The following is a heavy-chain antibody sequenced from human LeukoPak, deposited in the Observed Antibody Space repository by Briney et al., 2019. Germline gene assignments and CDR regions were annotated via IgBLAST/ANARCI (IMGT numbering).Heavy chain of an antibody. CDR3: ARGGNWFDP. CDR2: INHSGST. J-gene: IGHJ5*02. CDR1: GGSFSGYY. V-gene: IGHV4-34*01. Sequence: PSETLSLTCAVYGGSFSGYYWSWIRQPPGKGLEWIGEINHSGSTNYHPSLKSRVTISVDTSKNQFSLKLSSVTAADTAVYYCARGGNWFDPWGQGTLVTVSS.